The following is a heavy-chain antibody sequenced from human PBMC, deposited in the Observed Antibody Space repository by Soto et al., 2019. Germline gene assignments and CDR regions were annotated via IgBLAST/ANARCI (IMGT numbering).Heavy chain of an antibody. D-gene: IGHD3-16*02. CDR2: ISSSGSYI. CDR3: ARGIDAAFDI. V-gene: IGHV3-21*01. J-gene: IGHJ3*02. Sequence: GGSLRLSCAASGFTFSSYAMSWVRQAPGKGLEWVSSISSSGSYIYYADSVKGRFTISRDNAKNPLYLQMNSLRAEDTAVYYCARGIDAAFDIWGQGTMVTVSS. CDR1: GFTFSSYA.